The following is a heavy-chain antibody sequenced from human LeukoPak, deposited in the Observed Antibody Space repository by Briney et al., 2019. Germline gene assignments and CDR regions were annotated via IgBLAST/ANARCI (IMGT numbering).Heavy chain of an antibody. CDR2: ITSDGRNT. CDR3: AKDWHYRLDL. J-gene: IGHJ4*02. CDR1: GFTLSPSW. D-gene: IGHD3-10*01. V-gene: IGHV3-74*01. Sequence: PGGSLRLSCAASGFTLSPSWMNWVRQAPGKGLVWVSRITSDGRNTVYADFVKGRFTISRDNARNTVYLQMTSLRPEASAVYFCAKDWHYRLDLWGQGALVTVSS.